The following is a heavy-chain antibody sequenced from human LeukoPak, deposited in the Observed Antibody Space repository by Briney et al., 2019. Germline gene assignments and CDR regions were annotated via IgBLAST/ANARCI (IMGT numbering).Heavy chain of an antibody. CDR2: IYTSGST. D-gene: IGHD6-6*01. CDR1: GGSISSSSYY. CDR3: ARGRGQYSSSPMDYYYYGMDV. Sequence: SETLSLTCTVSGGSISSSSYYWSWIRQPAGKGLEWIGRIYTSGSTNYNPSLKSRVTISVDTSKNQFSLKLSSVTAADTAVYYCARGRGQYSSSPMDYYYYGMDVLGQGTTVTVSS. J-gene: IGHJ6*02. V-gene: IGHV4-61*02.